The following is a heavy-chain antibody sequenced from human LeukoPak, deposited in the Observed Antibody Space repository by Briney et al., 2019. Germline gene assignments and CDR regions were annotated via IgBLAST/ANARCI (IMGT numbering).Heavy chain of an antibody. CDR3: SRVLCSSGSCPYYYYYYYMDV. D-gene: IGHD2-15*01. J-gene: IGHJ6*03. CDR2: IHYSGST. Sequence: SETLSLTCTVSGGSISSSSYYWAWIRQPPGKGLEWIGSIHYSGSTYYNPSLQSRVTISIDTSKNQFSLKLRFVTAADTAVYYCSRVLCSSGSCPYYYYYYYMDVWGKGTTVTVSS. V-gene: IGHV4-39*07. CDR1: GGSISSSSYY.